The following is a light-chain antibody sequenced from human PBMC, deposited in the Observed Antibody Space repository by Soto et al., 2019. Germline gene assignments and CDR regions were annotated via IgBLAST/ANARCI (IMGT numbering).Light chain of an antibody. CDR1: SSDIGTYDY. CDR2: EVS. V-gene: IGLV2-8*01. CDR3: CSYGGGNNFYV. Sequence: QSALTQPASVSGSPGQSVTISCTGTSSDIGTYDYVSWYQHLPDKAPKLIIYEVSKRPSGVPDRFSGSRSGNTASLTVSGLQAEDEGDYYCCSYGGGNNFYVFGTGTKVTVL. J-gene: IGLJ1*01.